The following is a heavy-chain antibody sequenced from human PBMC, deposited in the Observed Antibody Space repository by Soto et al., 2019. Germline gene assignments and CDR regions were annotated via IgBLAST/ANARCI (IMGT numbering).Heavy chain of an antibody. Sequence: QVQLQESGPGLVKPSETLSLTCTVSGGSISSYYWSWIRQPPGKGLEWIGYIYYSGSTNYNPSLKSRVTISVDTSKNQFSLKLSSVTAADTAVYYCARFKRGSGYFDYWGQGTLVTVSS. CDR2: IYYSGST. D-gene: IGHD3-10*01. CDR1: GGSISSYY. CDR3: ARFKRGSGYFDY. J-gene: IGHJ4*02. V-gene: IGHV4-59*01.